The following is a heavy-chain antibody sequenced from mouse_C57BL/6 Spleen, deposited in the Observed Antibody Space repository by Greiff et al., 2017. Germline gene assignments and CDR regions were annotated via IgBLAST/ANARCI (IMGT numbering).Heavy chain of an antibody. CDR3: ARPIYYGNYDWYFDV. D-gene: IGHD2-1*01. CDR2: ISGGGGNT. V-gene: IGHV5-9*01. CDR1: GFTFSSYT. J-gene: IGHJ1*03. Sequence: DVMLVESGGGLVKPGGSLKLSCAASGFTFSSYTMSWVRQTPEKRLEWVATISGGGGNTYYPDSVKGRFTISRDNAKNTLYLQMSSLRSEDTALYYCARPIYYGNYDWYFDVWGTGTTVTVSS.